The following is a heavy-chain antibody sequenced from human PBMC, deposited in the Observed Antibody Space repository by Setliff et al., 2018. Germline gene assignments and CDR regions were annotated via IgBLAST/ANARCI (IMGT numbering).Heavy chain of an antibody. CDR3: ARDNTIVGATYY. CDR2: LHTSGTT. J-gene: IGHJ4*02. Sequence: ASETLSLTCAVSGGSITSGSYYWSWIRQPAGEGLEWIGRLHTSGTTDYNPSLKGRVTISADTSTNHFSLKLTSVTAADTAVYYCARDNTIVGATYYRGQGALVTVSS. D-gene: IGHD1-26*01. V-gene: IGHV4-61*02. CDR1: GGSITSGSYY.